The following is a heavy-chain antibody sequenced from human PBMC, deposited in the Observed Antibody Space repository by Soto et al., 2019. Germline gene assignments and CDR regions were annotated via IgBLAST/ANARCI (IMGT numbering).Heavy chain of an antibody. CDR2: VYYTGST. Sequence: SETLSLTCTVSGDSISTFYWGWMRQSPGKELEWIGYVYYTGSTNYNPSLKSRVTISVDRSKSQFSLKLTSANAADTAVYYCARGRTVRNYADDSSDYFYFFDYWGQGTQVTVSS. J-gene: IGHJ4*02. CDR1: GDSISTFY. V-gene: IGHV4-59*01. CDR3: ARGRTVRNYADDSSDYFYFFDY. D-gene: IGHD3-22*01.